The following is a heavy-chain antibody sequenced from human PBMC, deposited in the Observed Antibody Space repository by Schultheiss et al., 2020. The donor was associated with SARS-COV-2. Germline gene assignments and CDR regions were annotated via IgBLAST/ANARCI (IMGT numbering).Heavy chain of an antibody. CDR1: GFTFSSYA. CDR2: ISGSGGST. J-gene: IGHJ6*02. CDR3: ARGAIWNDGSRGMDV. Sequence: GGSLRLSCAASGFTFSSYAMSWVRQAPGKGLEWVSAISGSGGSTYYADSVKGRFTISRDNAKNTLYLQMNSLRAEDTAVYYCARGAIWNDGSRGMDVWGQGTTVTVSS. V-gene: IGHV3-23*01. D-gene: IGHD1-1*01.